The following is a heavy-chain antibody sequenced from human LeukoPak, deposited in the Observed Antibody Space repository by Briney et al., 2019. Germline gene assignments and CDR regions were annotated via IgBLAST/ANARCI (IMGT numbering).Heavy chain of an antibody. J-gene: IGHJ6*03. CDR2: ISAYNGNT. V-gene: IGHV1-18*01. CDR1: GYTFTSYG. Sequence: GASVKVSCKASGYTFTSYGISWVRQAPGQGLEWMGWISAYNGNTNYAQKLQGRVTMTTDTSTSTAYMELRSLRSDDTAVYYCARAAERKQQLVSRSYYYYYYMDVWGKGTTVTVSS. CDR3: ARAAERKQQLVSRSYYYYYYMDV. D-gene: IGHD6-6*01.